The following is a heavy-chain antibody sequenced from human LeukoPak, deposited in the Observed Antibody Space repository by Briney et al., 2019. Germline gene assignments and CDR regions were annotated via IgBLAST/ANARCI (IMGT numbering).Heavy chain of an antibody. Sequence: GSLRLSCAASGFTFDDYAMHWVRQAPGKGLGWVSVIYSGGSTYYADSVKGRFTISRHNSKNTLYLQMNSLRAEDTAVYYCAREKLYVGFDYWGQGTLVTVSS. D-gene: IGHD3-16*02. J-gene: IGHJ4*02. CDR1: GFTFDDYA. CDR3: AREKLYVGFDY. CDR2: IYSGGST. V-gene: IGHV3-53*04.